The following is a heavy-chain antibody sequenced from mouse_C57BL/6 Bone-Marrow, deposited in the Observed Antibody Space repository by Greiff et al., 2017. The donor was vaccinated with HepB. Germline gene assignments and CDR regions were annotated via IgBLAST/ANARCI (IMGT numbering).Heavy chain of an antibody. Sequence: VQLQQSGAELARPGASVKLSCKASGYTFTSYGISWVKQRTGQGLEWIGELYPRSGNTYYNEKFKGKATLTADKSSSTAYMELRSLTSEDSAVYFCARGNYDYDVGYYYAMDYWGQGTSVTVSS. D-gene: IGHD2-4*01. CDR3: ARGNYDYDVGYYYAMDY. V-gene: IGHV1-81*01. J-gene: IGHJ4*01. CDR1: GYTFTSYG. CDR2: LYPRSGNT.